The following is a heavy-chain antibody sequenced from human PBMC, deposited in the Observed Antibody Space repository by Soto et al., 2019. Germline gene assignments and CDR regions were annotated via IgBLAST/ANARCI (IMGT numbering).Heavy chain of an antibody. CDR2: INSDGSSA. V-gene: IGHV3-74*01. CDR3: AKGVPDATRYFQH. J-gene: IGHJ1*01. CDR1: GFSFSSYW. D-gene: IGHD2-2*01. Sequence: VQLVESGGGLVQPGGSLRLSCAASGFSFSSYWMHWVRHAPGKGLVWVSRINSDGSSATYADSVKGRFTISRDNAKNALYLQMNSLTPEDTAVYYWAKGVPDATRYFQHWGQGTLVTVSS.